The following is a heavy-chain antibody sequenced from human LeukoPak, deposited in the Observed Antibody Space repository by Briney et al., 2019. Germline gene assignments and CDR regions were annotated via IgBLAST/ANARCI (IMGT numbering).Heavy chain of an antibody. Sequence: SETLSLTCAVYGGSFSGYYWSWIRQPPGKGLEGIGEINHSGSTNYNPSLKRRVTISVDPSKNQFSLKLSSVTAADTAVYYCARGQGYSYGYGSGGYYYMDVWGKGTTVTVSS. D-gene: IGHD5-18*01. CDR3: ARGQGYSYGYGSGGYYYMDV. V-gene: IGHV4-34*01. CDR1: GGSFSGYY. J-gene: IGHJ6*03. CDR2: INHSGST.